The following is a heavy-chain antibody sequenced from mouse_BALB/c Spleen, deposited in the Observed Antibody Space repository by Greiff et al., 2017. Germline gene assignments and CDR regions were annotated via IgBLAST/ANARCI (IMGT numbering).Heavy chain of an antibody. J-gene: IGHJ2*01. CDR3: ARWGTTVVAPFDY. CDR1: GYTFTSYV. V-gene: IGHV1-14*01. D-gene: IGHD1-1*01. CDR2: INPYNDGT. Sequence: EVKLLESGPELVKPGASVKMSCKASGYTFTSYVMHWVKQKPGQGLEWIGYINPYNDGTKYNEKFKGKATLTSDKSSSTAYMELSSLTSEDSAVYYCARWGTTVVAPFDYWGQGTTLTVSS.